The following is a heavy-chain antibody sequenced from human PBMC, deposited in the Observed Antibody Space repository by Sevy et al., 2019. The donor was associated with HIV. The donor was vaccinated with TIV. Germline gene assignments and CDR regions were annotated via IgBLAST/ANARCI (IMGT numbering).Heavy chain of an antibody. Sequence: SETVSLTCTVSGDSISNYCWSWIRQPPGKGLEWIGYIYYSGGTNYNPSLKSRVTISVDTSKNQFSLKLSSVTAADTAVYYCARGGTRDITTSFFDSWGQGTLVTVSS. CDR3: ARGGTRDITTSFFDS. V-gene: IGHV4-59*01. CDR2: IYYSGGT. J-gene: IGHJ4*02. D-gene: IGHD5-12*01. CDR1: GDSISNYC.